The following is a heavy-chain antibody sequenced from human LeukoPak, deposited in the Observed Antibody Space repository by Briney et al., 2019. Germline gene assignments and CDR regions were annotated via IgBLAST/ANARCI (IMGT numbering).Heavy chain of an antibody. V-gene: IGHV4-38-2*02. J-gene: IGHJ5*02. CDR2: IYHSGSA. D-gene: IGHD1-26*01. CDR1: GYSISSGYY. CDR3: AGCIVGATMWFDP. Sequence: SETLSLTCTVSGYSISSGYYWGWIRQPPGKGLEWIGSIYHSGSAYYNPSLKSRVTISVDTSKNQFSLKLSSVTAADTAVYYCAGCIVGATMWFDPWGQGTLVTVSS.